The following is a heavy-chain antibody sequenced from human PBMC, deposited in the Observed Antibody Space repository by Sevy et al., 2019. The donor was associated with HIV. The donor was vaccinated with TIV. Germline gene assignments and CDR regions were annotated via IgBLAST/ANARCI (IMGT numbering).Heavy chain of an antibody. Sequence: GGSLRLSCAASGFTFSSYAMSWVRQAPGKGLEWVSAISGSGISTYYADSLKGRFTISRDNSKNTLDLQMNNLRSEETTVFYCAKGIGYSSDETDYSGQGTLVTVSS. V-gene: IGHV3-23*01. CDR1: GFTFSSYA. CDR3: AKGIGYSSDETDY. D-gene: IGHD5-12*01. J-gene: IGHJ4*02. CDR2: ISGSGIST.